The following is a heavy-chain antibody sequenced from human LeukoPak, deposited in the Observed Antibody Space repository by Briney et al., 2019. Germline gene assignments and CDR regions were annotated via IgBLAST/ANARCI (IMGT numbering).Heavy chain of an antibody. CDR3: ARGTHGDYHDY. J-gene: IGHJ4*02. D-gene: IGHD4-17*01. V-gene: IGHV4-34*01. Sequence: PSETLSLTCAVYGGPFSGYYWSWIRQPPGKGLEWIGEINHSGSTNYNPSLKSRVTISVDTSKNQLSLKLSSVTAADTAVYYCARGTHGDYHDYWGQGTLVTVSS. CDR1: GGPFSGYY. CDR2: INHSGST.